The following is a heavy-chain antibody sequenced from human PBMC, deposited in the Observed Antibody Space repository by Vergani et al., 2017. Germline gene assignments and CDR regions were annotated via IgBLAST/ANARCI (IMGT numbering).Heavy chain of an antibody. J-gene: IGHJ5*02. Sequence: QVQLQESGPGLVKPSETLSLTCAVSGYSISSGYYWGWIRQPPGKGLEWIGSIYHSGSTYYNPSLKSRVTISVDTSKNQFSLKLSSVTAADTAVYYCAREVGATEAWFDPWGQGTLVTVSS. V-gene: IGHV4-38-2*02. CDR3: AREVGATEAWFDP. CDR1: GYSISSGYY. D-gene: IGHD1-26*01. CDR2: IYHSGST.